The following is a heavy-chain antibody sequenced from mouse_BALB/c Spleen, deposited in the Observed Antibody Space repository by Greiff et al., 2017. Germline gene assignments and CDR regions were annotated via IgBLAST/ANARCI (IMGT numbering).Heavy chain of an antibody. CDR1: GDSITSGY. CDR3: ARYEGRKGYFDY. Sequence: EVQLQESGPSLVKPSQTLSLTCSVTGDSITSGYWNWIRKFPGNKLEYMGYISYSGSTYYNPSLKSRISITRDTSKNQYYLQLNSVTTEDTATYDCARYEGRKGYFDYWGQGTTLTVSS. CDR2: ISYSGST. V-gene: IGHV3-8*02. J-gene: IGHJ2*01.